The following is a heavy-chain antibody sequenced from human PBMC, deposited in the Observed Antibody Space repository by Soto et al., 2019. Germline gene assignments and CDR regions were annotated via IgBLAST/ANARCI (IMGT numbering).Heavy chain of an antibody. CDR3: ARDDNDFWSGYPYGMDV. V-gene: IGHV3-7*03. J-gene: IGHJ6*02. CDR1: GFTFSSYW. CDR2: IKKDGSEK. Sequence: QSGGSLRLSCAASGFTFSSYWMTWVRQAPGKGLEWVANIKKDGSEKYYVDSVKGRFTISRDNAKNSMYMQMNSLRAEDTAVYYCARDDNDFWSGYPYGMDVWGQGTTVTVSS. D-gene: IGHD3-3*01.